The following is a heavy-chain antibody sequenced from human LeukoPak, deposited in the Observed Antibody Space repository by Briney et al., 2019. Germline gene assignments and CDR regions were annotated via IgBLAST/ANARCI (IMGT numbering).Heavy chain of an antibody. Sequence: GGSLRLSCAASGFTFSSYAMSWVRQAPGKGLEWVSAISGSGGSTYYADSVKGRFTISRDNSKNTLYLQTNSLRAEDTAVYYCAAPGWFGEPRWDYYGMDVWGQGTTVTVSS. CDR1: GFTFSSYA. CDR2: ISGSGGST. J-gene: IGHJ6*02. CDR3: AAPGWFGEPRWDYYGMDV. V-gene: IGHV3-23*01. D-gene: IGHD3-10*01.